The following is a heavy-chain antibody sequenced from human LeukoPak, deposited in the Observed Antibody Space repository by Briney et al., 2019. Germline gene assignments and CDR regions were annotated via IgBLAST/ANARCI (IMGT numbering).Heavy chain of an antibody. CDR2: ISSSSSIV. V-gene: IGHV3-48*02. CDR3: ARDGDSNGYYAAFDI. CDR1: GFTFSSYS. D-gene: IGHD3-22*01. J-gene: IGHJ3*02. Sequence: GGSLRLSCAASGFTFSSYSMNWVRQAPGKGLEWLSYISSSSSIVYYADSVKGRFTISRDNAKNSLYLQMNSVRDEDTAVYYCARDGDSNGYYAAFDIWGQGTMVTVSS.